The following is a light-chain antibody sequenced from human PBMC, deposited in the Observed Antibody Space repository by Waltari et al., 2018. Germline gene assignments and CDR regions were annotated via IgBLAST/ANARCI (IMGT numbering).Light chain of an antibody. V-gene: IGLV3-1*01. Sequence: SYDLTQPTSVSVSPGQTGSISCSGDNLGDEHACWYQKKAGQSPILVIFEDDKRPSGIPERFSGSKSGNTATLTLSGAQSSDEADYYCQTWDRKSLVFGGGTKLTVL. CDR3: QTWDRKSLV. J-gene: IGLJ3*02. CDR1: NLGDEH. CDR2: EDD.